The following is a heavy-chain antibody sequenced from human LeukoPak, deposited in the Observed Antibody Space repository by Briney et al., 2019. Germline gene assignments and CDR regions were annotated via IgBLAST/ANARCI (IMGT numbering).Heavy chain of an antibody. J-gene: IGHJ4*02. CDR1: GGSISSGGYY. CDR3: ASSKYYYDSSGYYNLNPIDY. CDR2: IYYSGST. Sequence: SETLSLTCTVSGGSISSGGYYWSWIRQHPGKGLEWIGYIYYSGSTYYNPSLKSRVTISVDTSKNQFSLKLSSVTAADTAVYYCASSKYYYDSSGYYNLNPIDYWGQGTLGTVSS. D-gene: IGHD3-22*01. V-gene: IGHV4-31*03.